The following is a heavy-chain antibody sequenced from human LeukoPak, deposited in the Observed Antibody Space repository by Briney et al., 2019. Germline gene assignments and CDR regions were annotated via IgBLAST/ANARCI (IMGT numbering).Heavy chain of an antibody. J-gene: IGHJ5*02. CDR2: ISSGSSYT. CDR1: GFTFSDFY. Sequence: GGSLRLSCAASGFTFSDFYMTWLRQAPGKGLEWISYISSGSSYTNYADSVKGRFTISRDNAKNSLYLQMNSLRAEDTAVYYCARAGPPAFDPWGQGTLVTVSS. V-gene: IGHV3-11*06. CDR3: ARAGPPAFDP.